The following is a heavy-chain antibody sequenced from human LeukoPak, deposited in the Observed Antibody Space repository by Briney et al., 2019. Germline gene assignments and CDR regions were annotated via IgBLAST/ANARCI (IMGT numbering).Heavy chain of an antibody. CDR2: IYPSDSDT. CDR1: GYSFTNYW. V-gene: IGHV5-51*01. Sequence: GESLKTSCMGSGYSFTNYWIGWVRQVPGSGLEWMGVIYPSDSDTRHSPSFQDQVTISADKSIDTAYLQWSSLKASDTAMYYCARQRDSGFDFDSWGQGTLVTVSS. CDR3: ARQRDSGFDFDS. D-gene: IGHD5-12*01. J-gene: IGHJ4*02.